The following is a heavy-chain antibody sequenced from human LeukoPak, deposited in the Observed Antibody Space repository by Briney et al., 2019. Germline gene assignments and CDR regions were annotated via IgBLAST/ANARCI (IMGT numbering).Heavy chain of an antibody. D-gene: IGHD1-26*01. CDR2: INPKSGGT. V-gene: IGHV1-2*02. Sequence: ASVKVSCTASVYNFTDYYIHWVRQAPGQGLEWMGWINPKSGGTNYAQKFRGRVTMTRDTSISTAYMELSGLRSDDTAVYYCARDSGLGPTWHPFDHWGQGTPVTVSS. CDR1: VYNFTDYY. J-gene: IGHJ4*02. CDR3: ARDSGLGPTWHPFDH.